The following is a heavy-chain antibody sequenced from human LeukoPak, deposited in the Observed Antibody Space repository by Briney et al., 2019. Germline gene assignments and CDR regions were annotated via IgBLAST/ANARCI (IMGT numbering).Heavy chain of an antibody. CDR2: IWYDGSNK. CDR1: GFTFSSYG. Sequence: GRSLRLSCAASGFTFSSYGMHWVRQAPGKGLEWVAVIWYDGSNKYYADSVKGRFTISRDNSKNTLYLQMNSLRAEDTAVYYCARDDFWSGYRAPFRYGTDVWGQGTTVTVSS. V-gene: IGHV3-33*01. CDR3: ARDDFWSGYRAPFRYGTDV. J-gene: IGHJ6*02. D-gene: IGHD3-3*01.